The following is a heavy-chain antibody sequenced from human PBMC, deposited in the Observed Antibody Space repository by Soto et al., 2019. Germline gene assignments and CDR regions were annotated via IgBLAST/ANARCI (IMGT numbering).Heavy chain of an antibody. D-gene: IGHD3-3*01. CDR3: AKDFIFGGSPTQSN. CDR1: GFTFSSYG. J-gene: IGHJ4*02. Sequence: GGSLRLSCAASGFTFSSYGMHWVRQAPGKGLEWVAVISYDGSNKYYADSVKGRFTISRDNSKNTLYLQMNSLRAEDTAVYYCAKDFIFGGSPTQSNWGQGTLVTVS. V-gene: IGHV3-30*18. CDR2: ISYDGSNK.